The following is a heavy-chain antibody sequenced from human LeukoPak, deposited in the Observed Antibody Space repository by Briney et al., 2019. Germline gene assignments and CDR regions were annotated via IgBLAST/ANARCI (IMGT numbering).Heavy chain of an antibody. Sequence: GGSLRLSCAASGFTFSRYGMHWVRQAPGKGLECVAFIRYDGSNKYYADSVKGRFTISRDNSKNTLDLQMNSLRAEDTAVYYCAKEDSSSWSPNTDAFDIWGQGTMVTVSS. CDR3: AKEDSSSWSPNTDAFDI. V-gene: IGHV3-30*02. CDR1: GFTFSRYG. J-gene: IGHJ3*02. D-gene: IGHD6-13*01. CDR2: IRYDGSNK.